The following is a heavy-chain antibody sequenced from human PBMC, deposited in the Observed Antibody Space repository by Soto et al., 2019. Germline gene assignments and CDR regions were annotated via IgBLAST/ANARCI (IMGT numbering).Heavy chain of an antibody. CDR2: MHYTGFS. V-gene: IGHV4-59*02. CDR1: GDSVTSHY. CDR3: DSGSSQGAEV. J-gene: IGHJ4*02. Sequence: ASETLSLTCPFSGDSVTSHYLTWIRQSPEKGLEWIGYMHYTGFSHYNPSLKSRLTISVDRSKNQSTLQLTSVTVEDTAVYYYDSGSSQGAEVWGQGTLVTVSS. D-gene: IGHD3-10*01.